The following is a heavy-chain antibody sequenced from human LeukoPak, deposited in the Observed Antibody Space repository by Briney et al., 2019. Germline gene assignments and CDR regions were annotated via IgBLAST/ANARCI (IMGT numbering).Heavy chain of an antibody. CDR3: ARSTVTTGLAFDY. V-gene: IGHV3-21*01. CDR2: ISSSSSYI. Sequence: GGSLRLSCAASGFTFSSYSMNWVRHAPGKGLEWVSSISSSSSYIYYADSVKGRFTISRDNAKNSLYLQMNSLRAEDTAVYYCARSTVTTGLAFDYWGQGTLVTVSS. CDR1: GFTFSSYS. D-gene: IGHD4-11*01. J-gene: IGHJ4*02.